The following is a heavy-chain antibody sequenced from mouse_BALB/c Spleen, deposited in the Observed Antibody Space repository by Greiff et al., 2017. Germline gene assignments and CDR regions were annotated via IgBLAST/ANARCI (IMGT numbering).Heavy chain of an antibody. Sequence: VQLQQSGPGLVAPSQSLSITCTVSGFSLTSYGVHWVRQPPGKGLEWLGVIWAGGSTNYNSALMSRLSISKDNSKSQVFLKMNSLQTDDTAMYYCARDVHYGSSRAYWGQGTLVTVSA. CDR3: ARDVHYGSSRAY. J-gene: IGHJ3*01. D-gene: IGHD1-1*01. CDR1: GFSLTSYG. V-gene: IGHV2-9*02. CDR2: IWAGGST.